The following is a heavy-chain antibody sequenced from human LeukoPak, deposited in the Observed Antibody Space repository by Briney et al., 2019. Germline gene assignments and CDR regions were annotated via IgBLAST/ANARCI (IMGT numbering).Heavy chain of an antibody. V-gene: IGHV1-69-2*01. CDR3: ATGGGGELPYQPVY. Sequence: ASVKISCKVSGYTFTDYYMHWVQQAPGKGLEWMGLVDPEDGETIYAEKFQGRVTITADTSTDTAYMELSSLRSEDTAVNYCATGGGGELPYQPVYWGQGTLVTVSS. CDR2: VDPEDGET. D-gene: IGHD1-26*01. J-gene: IGHJ4*02. CDR1: GYTFTDYY.